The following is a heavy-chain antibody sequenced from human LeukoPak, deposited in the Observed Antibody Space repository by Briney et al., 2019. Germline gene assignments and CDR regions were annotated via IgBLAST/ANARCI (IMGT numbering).Heavy chain of an antibody. Sequence: ASVKVSCKASGYTFTGYYIHWVRQAPGQGLEWMGWINPNSGGTNYAQKFQGRVTMTRDTSISTAYMELSRLRSDDTAVYYCARGQKQFRRYDAFDIWGQGTMVTVSS. CDR1: GYTFTGYY. CDR2: INPNSGGT. V-gene: IGHV1-2*02. CDR3: ARGQKQFRRYDAFDI. D-gene: IGHD6-19*01. J-gene: IGHJ3*02.